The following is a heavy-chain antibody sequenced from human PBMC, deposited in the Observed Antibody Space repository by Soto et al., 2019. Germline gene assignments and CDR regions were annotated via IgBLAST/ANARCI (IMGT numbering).Heavy chain of an antibody. CDR1: GGSISSGDYY. CDR3: ARQESGPHYYYYGMDV. D-gene: IGHD3-3*01. Sequence: PSETLSLTCTVSGGSISSGDYYWSWIRQPPGKGLEWIGYIYYSGSTYYNPSLKSRVTISVDTSKNQFSLKLSSVTAADTAVYYCARQESGPHYYYYGMDVWGQGTTVTVSS. J-gene: IGHJ6*02. CDR2: IYYSGST. V-gene: IGHV4-30-4*01.